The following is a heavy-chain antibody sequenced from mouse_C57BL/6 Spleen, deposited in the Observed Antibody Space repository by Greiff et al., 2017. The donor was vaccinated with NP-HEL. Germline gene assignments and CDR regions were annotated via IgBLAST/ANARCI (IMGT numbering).Heavy chain of an antibody. CDR3: ARGVAYDYDEGYYYAMDY. J-gene: IGHJ4*01. D-gene: IGHD2-4*01. CDR1: GYTFTSYW. Sequence: QVQLKQPGAELVKPGASVKMSCKASGYTFTSYWITWVKQRPGQGLEWIGDIYPGSGSTNYNEKFKSKATLTVDTSSSTAYMQLSSLTSEDSAVYYCARGVAYDYDEGYYYAMDYWGQGTSVTVSS. CDR2: IYPGSGST. V-gene: IGHV1-55*01.